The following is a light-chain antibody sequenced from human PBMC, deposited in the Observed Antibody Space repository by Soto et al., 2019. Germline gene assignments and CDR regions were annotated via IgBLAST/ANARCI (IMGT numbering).Light chain of an antibody. V-gene: IGKV3-15*01. CDR1: QSVSSN. CDR2: GAS. Sequence: EIVMTQSPATLSVSPGERATLSCRASQSVSSNLAWYQQKPGQAPRLLIYGASTRATGIPARFSGSGSGTEFTLTVSSLQSEDFAVYYCKQYNNWLWTFGQGT. J-gene: IGKJ1*01. CDR3: KQYNNWLWT.